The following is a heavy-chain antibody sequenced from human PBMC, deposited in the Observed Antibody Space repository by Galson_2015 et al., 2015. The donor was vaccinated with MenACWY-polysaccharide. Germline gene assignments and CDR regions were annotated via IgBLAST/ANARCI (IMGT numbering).Heavy chain of an antibody. Sequence: SLRLSCAASGFTFSSYSMNWARQAPGKGLEWVSSISSSSSYIYYADSVKGRFTISRDNAKNSLYLQMNSLRAEDTAVYYCARDSLTADYSYYGMDVWGQGTTVTVSS. J-gene: IGHJ6*02. V-gene: IGHV3-21*01. CDR1: GFTFSSYS. CDR2: ISSSSSYI. D-gene: IGHD3-9*01. CDR3: ARDSLTADYSYYGMDV.